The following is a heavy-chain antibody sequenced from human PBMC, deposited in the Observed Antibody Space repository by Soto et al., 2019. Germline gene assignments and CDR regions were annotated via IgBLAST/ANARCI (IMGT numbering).Heavy chain of an antibody. D-gene: IGHD6-13*01. CDR2: IYPGDSDT. J-gene: IGHJ6*02. V-gene: IGHV5-51*01. Sequence: EVQLVQSGAEVKKPGESLKISCKGSGYSFTSYWIGWVRQMPGKGLEWMGIIYPGDSDTRYSPSFQGQVTISADKSISAAYRQWSSLKASDTAMYYCARTSAAGKYYSGMDVWGQGTTVTVSS. CDR1: GYSFTSYW. CDR3: ARTSAAGKYYSGMDV.